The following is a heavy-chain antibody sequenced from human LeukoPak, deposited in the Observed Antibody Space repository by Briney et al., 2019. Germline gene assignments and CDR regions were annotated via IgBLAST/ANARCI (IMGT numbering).Heavy chain of an antibody. Sequence: GGSLRLSCAASGFTFSSYWMSWVRQAPGKGLEWVANIEQDGSEKYYVDSVKGRFTISRDNAKNSLYLQMNSLRAGDTAMYYCARANIAVAGTVPLNYWGQGTLVTVSS. CDR1: GFTFSSYW. J-gene: IGHJ4*02. CDR2: IEQDGSEK. V-gene: IGHV3-7*01. CDR3: ARANIAVAGTVPLNY. D-gene: IGHD6-19*01.